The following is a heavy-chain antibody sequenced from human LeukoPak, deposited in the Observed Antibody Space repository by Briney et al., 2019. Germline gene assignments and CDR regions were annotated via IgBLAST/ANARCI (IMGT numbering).Heavy chain of an antibody. CDR1: GGTFSSYA. Sequence: SVKVSCKASGGTFSSYAISWVRQAPGQGLEWMGRIIPILGIANYAQKFQGRVTITADKSTSTAYMELSSLRSEDTAVYYCARENYDILTGQVPAPNYGMDVWGQGTTVTVSS. CDR2: IIPILGIA. J-gene: IGHJ6*02. CDR3: ARENYDILTGQVPAPNYGMDV. D-gene: IGHD3-9*01. V-gene: IGHV1-69*04.